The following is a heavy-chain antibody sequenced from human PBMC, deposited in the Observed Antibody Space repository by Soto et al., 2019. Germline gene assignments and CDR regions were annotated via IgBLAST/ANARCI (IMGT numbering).Heavy chain of an antibody. D-gene: IGHD2-21*02. CDR2: IYSSGRT. Sequence: PSETLSLTCTFSGGSMSSSSYYLGWMRQPPGKGLEGCGSIYSSGRTSYTPSLKSRVTISVDTSKNQFSLKLSSVTAADTAVYYCARHYEIYCGGDCALYYYYGMDVWGQGTTVTVSS. CDR3: ARHYEIYCGGDCALYYYYGMDV. J-gene: IGHJ6*02. V-gene: IGHV4-39*01. CDR1: GGSMSSSSYY.